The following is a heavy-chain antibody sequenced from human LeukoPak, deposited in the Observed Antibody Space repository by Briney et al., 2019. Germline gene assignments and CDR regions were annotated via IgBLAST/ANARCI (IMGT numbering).Heavy chain of an antibody. Sequence: EASVTVSCKASGYTFTSYGISWVRQAPGQGLEWMGWINPNSGGTNYAQKFQGRVTMTRDTSISTAHMELSRLRSDDTAVYYCAREVGYSSSLKYFDYWGQGTLVTVSS. CDR2: INPNSGGT. V-gene: IGHV1-2*02. CDR1: GYTFTSYG. J-gene: IGHJ4*02. CDR3: AREVGYSSSLKYFDY. D-gene: IGHD6-6*01.